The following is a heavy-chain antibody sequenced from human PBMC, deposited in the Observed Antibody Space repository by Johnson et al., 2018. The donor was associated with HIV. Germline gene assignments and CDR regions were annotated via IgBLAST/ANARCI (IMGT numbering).Heavy chain of an antibody. D-gene: IGHD6-6*01. V-gene: IGHV3-7*01. J-gene: IGHJ3*02. Sequence: VLLVESGGGLVQPGGSLRLSCAASGFPFHTYWMSWVRQGPGKGLEWVASIKQDGSETSYVASVKGRFTISRDNSKNTRYLQMNSLRAEDTAVYYCARAGSSSSGPRAFDIWGQGTMVTVSS. CDR1: GFPFHTYW. CDR3: ARAGSSSSGPRAFDI. CDR2: IKQDGSET.